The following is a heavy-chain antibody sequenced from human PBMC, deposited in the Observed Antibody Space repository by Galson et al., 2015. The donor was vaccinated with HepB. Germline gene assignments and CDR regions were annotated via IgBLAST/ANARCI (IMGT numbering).Heavy chain of an antibody. CDR3: ARDQIISSWTHYYYYYGMDV. D-gene: IGHD6-13*01. CDR1: GFTFSSYS. CDR2: ISSSSSTI. J-gene: IGHJ6*02. Sequence: SLRLSCAASGFTFSSYSMNWVRQAPGKGLEWVSYISSSSSTIYYADSVKGRFTISRDNAKNSLYLQMNSLRAEDTAVYYCARDQIISSWTHYYYYYGMDVWGQGTTVTVSS. V-gene: IGHV3-48*01.